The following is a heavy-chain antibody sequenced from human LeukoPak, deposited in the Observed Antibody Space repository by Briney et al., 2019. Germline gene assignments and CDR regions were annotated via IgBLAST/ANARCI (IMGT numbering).Heavy chain of an antibody. CDR1: GFTFSSYA. D-gene: IGHD5-18*01. CDR2: ISGSGGST. Sequence: GGSLRLSCAASGFTFSSYAMSWVRQAPGKGVEWVSAISGSGGSTYYADSVKGRFTISRDNSKNTLYLQMNSLRAEDTAVYYCAKDSGDTWIQLWSFDYWGQGTLVTVSS. V-gene: IGHV3-23*01. CDR3: AKDSGDTWIQLWSFDY. J-gene: IGHJ4*02.